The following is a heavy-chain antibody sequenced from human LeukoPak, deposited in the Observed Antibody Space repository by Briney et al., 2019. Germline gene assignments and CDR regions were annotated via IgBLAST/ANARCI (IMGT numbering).Heavy chain of an antibody. CDR2: IYYSGST. V-gene: IGHV4-30-4*08. CDR3: ARAPDSSGFHFYFDY. J-gene: IGHJ4*02. CDR1: GGSISSGDYY. D-gene: IGHD3-22*01. Sequence: SETLSLTCTVSGGSISSGDYYRSWIRQPPGKGLEWIGYIYYSGSTYYNPSLKSRVTISVDKSKNQFSLKLSSVTAADTAVYYCARAPDSSGFHFYFDYWGQGTLVTVSS.